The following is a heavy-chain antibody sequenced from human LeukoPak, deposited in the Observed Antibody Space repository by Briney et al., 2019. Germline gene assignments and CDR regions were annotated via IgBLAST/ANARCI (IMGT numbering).Heavy chain of an antibody. CDR1: GFTFSSYG. D-gene: IGHD1-26*01. Sequence: QTGGSLRLSCAASGFTFSSYGIHWVRQAPGKGLEWGAFIRYDGSNKYYADSVRGRFTISRDNSKNTLYLQMNRLRAEDTAVYYCARGPAANSGNYYVGDYWGQGTLVTVSS. CDR2: IRYDGSNK. V-gene: IGHV3-30*02. CDR3: ARGPAANSGNYYVGDY. J-gene: IGHJ4*02.